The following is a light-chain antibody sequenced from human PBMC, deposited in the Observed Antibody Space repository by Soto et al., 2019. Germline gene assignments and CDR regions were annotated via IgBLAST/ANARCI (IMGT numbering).Light chain of an antibody. V-gene: IGLV2-14*01. CDR2: GVR. J-gene: IGLJ3*02. Sequence: QSVLTQPASVSGSAGQSITISCSGTMRDVGAYNLVSWHQQHPGTAPKLIIYGVRNRPSGISSRFSGSRSGNTASLTISGLQSEDEGDYYCSAYTARSTLVFGGGTKLTVL. CDR3: SAYTARSTLV. CDR1: MRDVGAYNL.